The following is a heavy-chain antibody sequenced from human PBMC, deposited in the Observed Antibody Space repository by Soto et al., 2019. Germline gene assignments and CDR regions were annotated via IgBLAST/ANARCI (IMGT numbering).Heavy chain of an antibody. Sequence: EVQLLESGGGLVQPGGSLRLSCAASGFTFSSYAMSWVRQAPGKGLEWVSGISSSGGSTYYADSVKGRFTISRDNSKNTLFLRMNRPRVEDTAVYYFMRPAPRGRHYFYFGMDVWGQGTTVTGSS. CDR3: MRPAPRGRHYFYFGMDV. D-gene: IGHD3-16*01. CDR1: GFTFSSYA. CDR2: ISSSGGST. J-gene: IGHJ6*02. V-gene: IGHV3-23*01.